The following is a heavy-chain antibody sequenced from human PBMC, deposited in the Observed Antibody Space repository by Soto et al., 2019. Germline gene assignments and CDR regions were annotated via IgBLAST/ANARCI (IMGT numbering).Heavy chain of an antibody. J-gene: IGHJ4*02. D-gene: IGHD6-19*01. Sequence: GASVKVSSKASRYTFTSYDINWVRQATGQGLEWMGWMNPNSGNTGYAQKFQGRVTMTRNTSISTAYMELSSLRSEVTAVYYCAYSVAGSYYFDYWGQGTLVTVSS. CDR2: MNPNSGNT. CDR3: AYSVAGSYYFDY. CDR1: RYTFTSYD. V-gene: IGHV1-8*01.